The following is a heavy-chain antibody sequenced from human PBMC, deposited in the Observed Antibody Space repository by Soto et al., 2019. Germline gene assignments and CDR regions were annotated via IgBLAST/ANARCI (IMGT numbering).Heavy chain of an antibody. Sequence: ASVKVSCKASGYTFTSYAMHRVRQAPGQRLEWMGWINAGNGDTKYSQKFQGRVTITADESTSTAYMELSSLRSEDTAVYYCARGSGYYYDSSGYYANWFDPWGQGTLVTVSS. CDR3: ARGSGYYYDSSGYYANWFDP. J-gene: IGHJ5*02. CDR2: INAGNGDT. CDR1: GYTFTSYA. D-gene: IGHD3-22*01. V-gene: IGHV1-3*01.